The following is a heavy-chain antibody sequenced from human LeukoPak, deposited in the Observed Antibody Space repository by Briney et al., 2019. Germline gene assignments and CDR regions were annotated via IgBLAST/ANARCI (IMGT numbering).Heavy chain of an antibody. CDR1: GYSISSTYF. CDR3: ARGRGATGRWFDP. V-gene: IGHV4-4*07. D-gene: IGHD1-26*01. CDR2: IYKSGST. Sequence: SETLSLTCTVSGYSISSTYFWSWIRQPAAKGLEWIGRIYKSGSTNYNPSLKSRVTMSVDTSKNQFSLKLNSVTAADTAVYYCARGRGATGRWFDPWGQGTLVTVSS. J-gene: IGHJ5*02.